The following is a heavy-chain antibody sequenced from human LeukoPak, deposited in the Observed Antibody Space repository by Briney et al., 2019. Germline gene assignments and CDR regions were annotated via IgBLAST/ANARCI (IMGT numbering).Heavy chain of an antibody. J-gene: IGHJ4*02. CDR2: IYYSGST. Sequence: PPETLSLTCTVSGGSISSYYWSWIRQPPGKGLEWIGYIYYSGSTNYNPSLKSRVTISVDTSKNQFSLKLSSVTAADTAVYYCARHDEAVAAFDYWGQGTLVTVSS. CDR3: ARHDEAVAAFDY. CDR1: GGSISSYY. V-gene: IGHV4-59*08. D-gene: IGHD6-19*01.